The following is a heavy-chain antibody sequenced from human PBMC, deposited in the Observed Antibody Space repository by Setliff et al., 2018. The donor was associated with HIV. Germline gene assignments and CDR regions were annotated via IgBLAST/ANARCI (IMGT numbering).Heavy chain of an antibody. CDR3: ARESGICGGDCHYAFDM. Sequence: ASVKVSCKASGGTFSTHSISWVRQAPGQGLEWMGGFIPIFGTTNYARKFQGRVTITADDSTSTAYMDLNNLRSEDTAVYYCARESGICGGDCHYAFDMWGHGTRVTVSS. D-gene: IGHD2-21*02. V-gene: IGHV1-69*13. J-gene: IGHJ3*02. CDR1: GGTFSTHS. CDR2: FIPIFGTT.